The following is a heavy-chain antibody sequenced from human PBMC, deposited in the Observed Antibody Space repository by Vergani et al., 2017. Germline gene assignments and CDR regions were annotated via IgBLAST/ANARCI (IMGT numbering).Heavy chain of an antibody. CDR1: GYTFTSYY. V-gene: IGHV1-46*01. D-gene: IGHD6-19*01. Sequence: QVQLVQSGAEVKKPGASVKVSCKASGYTFTSYYMHWVRQAPGQGLAWMGIINPSGGSTSYAQKFQGRVTMTRDTSTSTVYMELGSLRSEDTAVYYCSRDRRNIAVAGLDYWGQGTLVTVSS. CDR3: SRDRRNIAVAGLDY. J-gene: IGHJ4*02. CDR2: INPSGGST.